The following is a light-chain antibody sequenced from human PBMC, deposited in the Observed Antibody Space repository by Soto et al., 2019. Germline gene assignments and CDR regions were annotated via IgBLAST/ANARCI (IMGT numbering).Light chain of an antibody. CDR1: SSNIGADYD. J-gene: IGLJ1*01. CDR3: QSYDSGLSAS. CDR2: GNS. V-gene: IGLV1-40*01. Sequence: QSVLTQPPSVSGAPGQSVTISCTGTSSNIGADYDVHWYQQLPGTAPKLLIYGNSNRPSGVPDRFSGSKSGTSASPAITGLQAEDEADYYCQSYDSGLSASFGTGTQV.